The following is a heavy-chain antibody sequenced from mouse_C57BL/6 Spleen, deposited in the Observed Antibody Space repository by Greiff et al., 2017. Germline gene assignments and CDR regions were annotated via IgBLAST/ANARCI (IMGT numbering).Heavy chain of an antibody. CDR3: AGGNYNYAMDY. CDR1: GYTFTSYT. J-gene: IGHJ4*01. D-gene: IGHD2-1*01. CDR2: INPSSGYT. V-gene: IGHV1-4*01. Sequence: QVQLQQSGAELARPGASVKMSCKASGYTFTSYTMHWVKQRPGQGLEWIGYINPSSGYTKYNQKFKDKATLTADKSSSTAYMQLSSLTSEDSAVXYCAGGNYNYAMDYWGQGTSVTVSS.